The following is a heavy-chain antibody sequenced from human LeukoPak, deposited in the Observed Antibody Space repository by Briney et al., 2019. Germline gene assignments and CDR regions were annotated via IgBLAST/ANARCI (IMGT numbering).Heavy chain of an antibody. D-gene: IGHD2-2*01. J-gene: IGHJ5*02. CDR2: IYYSGST. CDR1: GGSITSYY. V-gene: IGHV4-59*12. CDR3: ARGALVPAATSLNWFDP. Sequence: PSETLSLTCTVSGGSITSYYWSWIRQPPGKGLEWIGYIYYSGSTNYNPSLKSRVTISVDTSTNQFSLKLSSVTAADTAVYYCARGALVPAATSLNWFDPWGQGTLVTVSS.